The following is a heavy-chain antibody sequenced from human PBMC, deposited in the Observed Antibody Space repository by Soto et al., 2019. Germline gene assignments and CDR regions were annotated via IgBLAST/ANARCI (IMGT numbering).Heavy chain of an antibody. J-gene: IGHJ4*02. Sequence: GGSLRLSCAASGFTFSSYAMSWVRQAPGKGLEWVSAISGSGGSTYYADSVKGRFTISRDNSKNTLYLQMNSLRAEDTAVYYCAKYANVDTAMVRTDYFDYWGQGTLVTVSS. CDR2: ISGSGGST. CDR1: GFTFSSYA. D-gene: IGHD5-18*01. CDR3: AKYANVDTAMVRTDYFDY. V-gene: IGHV3-23*01.